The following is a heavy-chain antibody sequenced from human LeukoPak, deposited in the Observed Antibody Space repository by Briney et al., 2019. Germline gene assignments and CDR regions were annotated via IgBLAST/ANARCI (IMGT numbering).Heavy chain of an antibody. CDR1: GYTFTGYY. D-gene: IGHD4-17*01. CDR3: ARAKLSMTTVTTVDY. J-gene: IGHJ4*02. Sequence: ASVKVSCKASGYTFTGYYMHWVRQAPGQGLEWMGWINPNSGGTNYAQKFQGRVTMTRDTSISTAYMELSGLRSDDTAVYYCARAKLSMTTVTTVDYWGQGTLVTVSS. CDR2: INPNSGGT. V-gene: IGHV1-2*02.